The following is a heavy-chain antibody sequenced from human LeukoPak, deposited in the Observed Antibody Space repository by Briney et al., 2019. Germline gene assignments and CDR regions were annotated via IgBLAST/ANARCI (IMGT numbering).Heavy chain of an antibody. Sequence: GASVKVSCKASGGTFSSYAISRVRQAPGQGLEWMGRIIPILGIANYAQKFQGRVTITADKSTSTAYMELSSLRSEDTAVYYCARDGDYGDYRRFDPWGQGTLVTVSS. CDR3: ARDGDYGDYRRFDP. CDR2: IIPILGIA. V-gene: IGHV1-69*04. J-gene: IGHJ5*02. D-gene: IGHD4-17*01. CDR1: GGTFSSYA.